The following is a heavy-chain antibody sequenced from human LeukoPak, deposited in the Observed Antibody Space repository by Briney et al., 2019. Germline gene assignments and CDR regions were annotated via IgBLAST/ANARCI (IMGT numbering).Heavy chain of an antibody. CDR3: GRDGSRHQVSTSY. D-gene: IGHD5/OR15-5a*01. V-gene: IGHV3-7*01. Sequence: HPGGSLRLSCAASGFTFSRYWMSWVRQAPGKGLEWVANINEDGSQSYYVDSVKGRFTISRDNARNSLYLQINSLRVEDTAVYYCGRDGSRHQVSTSYWGQGTLVTVSS. CDR1: GFTFSRYW. J-gene: IGHJ4*02. CDR2: INEDGSQS.